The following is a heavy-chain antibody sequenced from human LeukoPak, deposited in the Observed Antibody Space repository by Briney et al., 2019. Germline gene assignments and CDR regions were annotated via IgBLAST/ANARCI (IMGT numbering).Heavy chain of an antibody. CDR2: ISAYNGNT. CDR1: GYTFTSYG. Sequence: ASVKVSCKASGYTFTSYGISWVRQAPGQGLEWMGWISAYNGNTNYAQKLQGRVTMTTDTSTSTAYMELRSLRSDDTAVYYCARDTPFGTVTTTNVDYWGQGTLVTVSS. D-gene: IGHD4-17*01. J-gene: IGHJ4*02. CDR3: ARDTPFGTVTTTNVDY. V-gene: IGHV1-18*01.